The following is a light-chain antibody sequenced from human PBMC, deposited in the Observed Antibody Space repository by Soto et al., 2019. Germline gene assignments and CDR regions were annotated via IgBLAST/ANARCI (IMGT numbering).Light chain of an antibody. V-gene: IGKV3-20*01. CDR3: QQYGSSPRT. CDR1: QSVISSY. CDR2: GAS. J-gene: IGKJ1*01. Sequence: EIVLTQSPGTLSLSPGERATLSCRASQSVISSYLAWYQQRPGQAPRLLIYGASSRATGIPDRFSGSESGTDFTLTISRLEPEDFAVYYCQQYGSSPRTFGQGTKVEIK.